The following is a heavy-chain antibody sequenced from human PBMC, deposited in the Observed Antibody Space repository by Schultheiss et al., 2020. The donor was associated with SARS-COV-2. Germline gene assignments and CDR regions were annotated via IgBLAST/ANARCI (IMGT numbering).Heavy chain of an antibody. CDR2: IKEDGSEK. CDR3: AKDLLGPQPPFDY. D-gene: IGHD2-2*01. V-gene: IGHV3-7*03. CDR1: GFTFSTYR. Sequence: GGSLRLSCTASGFTFSTYRMNWVRQAPGKGLEWVANIKEDGSEKHYVASVEGRCTISRDNSKNTLYLQMNSLRAEDTAVYYCAKDLLGPQPPFDYWGQGTLVTVSS. J-gene: IGHJ4*02.